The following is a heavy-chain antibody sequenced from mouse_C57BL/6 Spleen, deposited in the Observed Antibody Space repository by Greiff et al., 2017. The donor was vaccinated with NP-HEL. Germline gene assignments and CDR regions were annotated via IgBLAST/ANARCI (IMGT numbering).Heavy chain of an antibody. D-gene: IGHD3-3*01. CDR3: ARRGTPFDY. J-gene: IGHJ2*01. Sequence: EVMLVESGPELVKPGASVKIPCKASGYTFTDYNMDWVKQSHGKSLEWIGDINPNNGGTIYNQKFKGKATLTVDKSSSTAYMELRSLTSEDTAVYYCARRGTPFDYWGQGTTLTVSS. CDR2: INPNNGGT. CDR1: GYTFTDYN. V-gene: IGHV1-18*01.